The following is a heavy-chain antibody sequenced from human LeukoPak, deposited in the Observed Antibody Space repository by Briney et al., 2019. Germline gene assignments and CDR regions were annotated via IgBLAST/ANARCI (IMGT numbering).Heavy chain of an antibody. CDR1: GFNFNTYA. V-gene: IGHV3-30*02. Sequence: GGSLRLSCAASGFNFNTYAMHWVRQAPGQGLEWVAFMRPDGSDRFYADSVKGRFTISRDNPKNSLYLQMNSLRAEDTAVYYCAREIAEGFDYWGQGTLVTVSS. CDR2: MRPDGSDR. CDR3: AREIAEGFDY. J-gene: IGHJ4*02.